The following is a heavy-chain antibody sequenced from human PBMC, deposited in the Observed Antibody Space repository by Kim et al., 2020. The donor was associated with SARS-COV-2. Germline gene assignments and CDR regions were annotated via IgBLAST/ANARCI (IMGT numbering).Heavy chain of an antibody. V-gene: IGHV3-30-3*01. Sequence: GGSLRLSCAASGFTFSSYAMHWVRQAPGKGLEWVAVISYDGSNKYYADSVKGRFTISRDNSKNTLYLQMNSLRAEDTAVYYCARDKTNYFDYWGQGTLVTVSS. CDR3: ARDKTNYFDY. J-gene: IGHJ4*02. CDR2: ISYDGSNK. CDR1: GFTFSSYA.